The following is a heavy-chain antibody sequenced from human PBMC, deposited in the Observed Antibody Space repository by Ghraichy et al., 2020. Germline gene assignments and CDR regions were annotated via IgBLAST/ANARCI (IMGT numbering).Heavy chain of an antibody. J-gene: IGHJ6*02. V-gene: IGHV3-23*01. Sequence: GGSLRLSCVASGFTFSNFAMSWVRQAPGKGLEWVSAIGPGGYSTYYADSVKGRFTISRDSSKNTLFLQMNSLRVEDTAVYYCARMMLAVRYYYYGMDVWGQGTTVTVSS. D-gene: IGHD6-19*01. CDR1: GFTFSNFA. CDR2: IGPGGYST. CDR3: ARMMLAVRYYYYGMDV.